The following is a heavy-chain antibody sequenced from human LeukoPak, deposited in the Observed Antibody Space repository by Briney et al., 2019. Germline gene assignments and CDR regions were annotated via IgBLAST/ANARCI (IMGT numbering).Heavy chain of an antibody. J-gene: IGHJ4*02. CDR3: AKVIKGWHQRGVFDY. V-gene: IGHV3-30*02. CDR2: IRNDGSNK. Sequence: PGGSLRLSCAASGFTFGSYGMHWVRQAPGKGLEWVTFIRNDGSNKYYADSVKGRFTISRDNSKNTLYLQMNSLRAEDTAVYYCAKVIKGWHQRGVFDYWGQGTLVTVSS. CDR1: GFTFGSYG. D-gene: IGHD3-10*01.